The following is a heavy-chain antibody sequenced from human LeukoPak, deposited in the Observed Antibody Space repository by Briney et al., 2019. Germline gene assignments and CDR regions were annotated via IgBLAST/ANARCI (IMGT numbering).Heavy chain of an antibody. CDR1: GFMFNIYD. V-gene: IGHV3-48*02. CDR2: ISSSSSTI. CDR3: ARKTTTVNPILRCFDL. D-gene: IGHD4-17*01. Sequence: GGSLRLSCVASGFMFNIYDMNWVRQAPGKGLEWVSYISSSSSTIYYADFVKGRFTISRDNAKNSLYLQMNSLKDEDTAVYYCARKTTTVNPILRCFDLWGRGTVVTISS. J-gene: IGHJ2*01.